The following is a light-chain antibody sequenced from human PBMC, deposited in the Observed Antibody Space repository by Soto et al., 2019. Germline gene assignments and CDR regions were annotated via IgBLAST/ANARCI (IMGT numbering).Light chain of an antibody. V-gene: IGKV3-11*01. CDR3: QQRSNWLIT. Sequence: EIVLTQSPATLSLPPGERATLSCRASQSVSSYLAWYQQKTGQAPRLLIYDASNRATGIPARFSGSGSGTDFTLTISSLVPEDFAVYYCQQRSNWLITFGQGTRLEIK. CDR2: DAS. J-gene: IGKJ5*01. CDR1: QSVSSY.